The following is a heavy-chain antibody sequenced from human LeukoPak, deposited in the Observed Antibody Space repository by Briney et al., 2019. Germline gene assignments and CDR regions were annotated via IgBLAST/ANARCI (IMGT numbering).Heavy chain of an antibody. CDR2: IYNSGST. Sequence: SETLSLTCNVSGGSISSSTYYWGWIRQPRGKGLEWIVSIYNSGSTYYNPSLKSRVTIAVDTSKNQFSLKLSSVTAADTAVYYCARHSWGLPPAEYFQHWGQGTLVTVSS. J-gene: IGHJ1*01. CDR3: ARHSWGLPPAEYFQH. CDR1: GGSISSSTYY. V-gene: IGHV4-39*01. D-gene: IGHD3-16*01.